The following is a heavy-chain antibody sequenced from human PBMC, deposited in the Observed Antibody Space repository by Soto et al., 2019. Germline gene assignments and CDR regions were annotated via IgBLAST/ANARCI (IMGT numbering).Heavy chain of an antibody. D-gene: IGHD4-17*01. CDR2: IKQDGSEK. J-gene: IGHJ5*02. CDR3: ARKTVTSSFDP. CDR1: GFTFSSYW. V-gene: IGHV3-7*03. Sequence: GGSLRLSCADSGFTFSSYWMSWVRQAPGKGLEWVANIKQDGSEKYYVDSVKGRFTISRDNAKNSLYLQMNSLRAEDTSVYYCARKTVTSSFDPWVPGTLVTVSS.